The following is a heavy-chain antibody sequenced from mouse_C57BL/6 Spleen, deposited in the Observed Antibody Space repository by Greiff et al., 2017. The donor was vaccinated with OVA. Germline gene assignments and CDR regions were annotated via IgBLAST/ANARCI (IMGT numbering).Heavy chain of an antibody. CDR3: ARYRGGYYSFLYYFDY. V-gene: IGHV7-3*01. Sequence: EVKLVESGGGLVQPGGSLSLSCAASGFTFTDYYMSWVRQPPGKALEWLGFIRNKANGYTTAYSASVKGRFTISRDNSQSILYLQMNALRAEDSATYYCARYRGGYYSFLYYFDYWGQGTTLTVSS. CDR1: GFTFTDYY. CDR2: IRNKANGYTT. D-gene: IGHD2-3*01. J-gene: IGHJ2*01.